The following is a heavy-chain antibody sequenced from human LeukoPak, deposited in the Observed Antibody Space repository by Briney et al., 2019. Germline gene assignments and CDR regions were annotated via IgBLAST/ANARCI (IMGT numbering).Heavy chain of an antibody. CDR1: GGSISSYY. CDR3: ARTFSESYYYYGMDV. V-gene: IGHV4-59*01. J-gene: IGHJ6*02. D-gene: IGHD1-26*01. Sequence: SETLSLTCTVSGGSISSYYWSWIRQPPGKGLEWIGDMYYSGRTTSSPSLTSRVTIPVDTSKPQSSLKLSSVTAADTAVYYCARTFSESYYYYGMDVWGQGTTVTVSS. CDR2: MYYSGRT.